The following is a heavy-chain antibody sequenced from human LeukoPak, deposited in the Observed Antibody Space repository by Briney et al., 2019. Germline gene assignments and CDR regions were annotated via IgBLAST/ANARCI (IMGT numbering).Heavy chain of an antibody. CDR1: GYTLTELS. J-gene: IGHJ4*02. CDR2: FDPEDGET. D-gene: IGHD1-26*01. V-gene: IGHV1-24*01. CDR3: ATDRVTLYSGSYYEFGY. Sequence: ASVKVSCKVSGYTLTELSMHWVRQAPGKGLEWMGGFDPEDGETIYAQKFQGRVTMAEDTSTDTAYMELSSLRSEDTAVYYCATDRVTLYSGSYYEFGYWGQGTLVTVSS.